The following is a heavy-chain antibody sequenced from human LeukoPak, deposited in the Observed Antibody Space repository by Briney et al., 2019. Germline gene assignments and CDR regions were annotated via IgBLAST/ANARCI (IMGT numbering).Heavy chain of an antibody. V-gene: IGHV3-21*06. J-gene: IGHJ4*02. CDR3: AREEGKQQMEAFDY. D-gene: IGHD6-13*01. Sequence: PGGPLRLSCAASGFTFSTYSMNWVRQAPGKGLEWVSSIGGSSTSIYYAGSVKGRFTISRDNAKNSLYLQMNSLRAEDTAVYYCAREEGKQQMEAFDYWGQGTLVTVSS. CDR1: GFTFSTYS. CDR2: IGGSSTSI.